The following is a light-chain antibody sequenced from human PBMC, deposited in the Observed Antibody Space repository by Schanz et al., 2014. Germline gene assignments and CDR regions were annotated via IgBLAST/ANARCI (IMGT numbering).Light chain of an antibody. CDR3: QQYYTYSRT. J-gene: IGKJ3*01. CDR1: ETVDTF. V-gene: IGKV1-39*01. Sequence: DIQMTQSPSSLSASVGDRVTITCRASETVDTFLNWYQQKPGKAPKLLIYAASSLQSGVPSRFSGRGSGTEFTLTISSLQPDDFATYYCQQYYTYSRTFGPGTKVDIK. CDR2: AAS.